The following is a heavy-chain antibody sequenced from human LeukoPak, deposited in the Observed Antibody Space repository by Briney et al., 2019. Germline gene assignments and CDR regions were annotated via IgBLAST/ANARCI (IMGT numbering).Heavy chain of an antibody. CDR1: EFIIIKYW. Sequence: GGSLRLSCAASEFIIIKYWMSWVRQAPGKGLEWVANIKQDGSEKYYVDSVKGRFTISRDNAKNSLFLQMNSLRAEDTAVYYCARNRYFDLWGRGTLVTVSS. CDR2: IKQDGSEK. J-gene: IGHJ2*01. CDR3: ARNRYFDL. V-gene: IGHV3-7*01.